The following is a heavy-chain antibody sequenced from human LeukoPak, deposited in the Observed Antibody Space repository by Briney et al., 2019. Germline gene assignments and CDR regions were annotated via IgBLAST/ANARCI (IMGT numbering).Heavy chain of an antibody. Sequence: GGSLRLSCAASGFTFSSYAMHWVRQAPGKGLEWVAIISHDGSNKHHADSVKGRFTISRDNSKNTLYLQMNSLRAEDTAVYYCAKDAVAAADWFDPWGQGTLVTVSS. J-gene: IGHJ5*02. CDR1: GFTFSSYA. D-gene: IGHD6-13*01. CDR2: ISHDGSNK. V-gene: IGHV3-30-3*01. CDR3: AKDAVAAADWFDP.